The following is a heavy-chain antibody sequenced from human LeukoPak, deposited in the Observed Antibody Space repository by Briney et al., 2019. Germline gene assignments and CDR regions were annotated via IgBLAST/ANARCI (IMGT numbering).Heavy chain of an antibody. V-gene: IGHV3-64*01. CDR2: ISSNGGST. CDR1: GFTFSSYA. D-gene: IGHD6-19*01. J-gene: IGHJ4*02. CDR3: ARRIGSGWYEYYFDY. Sequence: GGSLRLSCAASGFTFSSYAMHWVRQAPGKGLEYVSAISSNGGSTYYANSVKGRFTISRDNSKNTLYLQMGSLRAEDMAVYYCARRIGSGWYEYYFDYWGQGTLVTVSS.